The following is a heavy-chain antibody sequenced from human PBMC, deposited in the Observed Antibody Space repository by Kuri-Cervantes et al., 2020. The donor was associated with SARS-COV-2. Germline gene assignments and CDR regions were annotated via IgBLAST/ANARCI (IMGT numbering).Heavy chain of an antibody. V-gene: IGHV3-15*01. Sequence: GESLKISCTASGFTFGDYAMSWVRQAPGKGLEWVGRIKSKTDGGTTDYAAPVKGRFTISRDDSKNTLYLQMNSLKTEDTAVYYCARDSAGWGQGTLVTVSS. CDR3: ARDSAG. D-gene: IGHD6-19*01. CDR2: IKSKTDGGTT. CDR1: GFTFGDYA. J-gene: IGHJ4*02.